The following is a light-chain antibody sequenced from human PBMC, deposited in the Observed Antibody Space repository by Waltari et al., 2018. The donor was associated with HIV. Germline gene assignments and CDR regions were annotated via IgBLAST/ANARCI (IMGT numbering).Light chain of an antibody. CDR1: SSDIGTYNY. Sequence: QSALTQPASESGSPGQSITIPCTGTSSDIGTYNYVSWYQQHPGKAPKLMIYDVSHRPSGVSNRFTGSKSGNTASLTISGLQAEDEADYYCSSYTSSSTPVVFGGGTKLTVL. CDR2: DVS. V-gene: IGLV2-14*01. J-gene: IGLJ2*01. CDR3: SSYTSSSTPVV.